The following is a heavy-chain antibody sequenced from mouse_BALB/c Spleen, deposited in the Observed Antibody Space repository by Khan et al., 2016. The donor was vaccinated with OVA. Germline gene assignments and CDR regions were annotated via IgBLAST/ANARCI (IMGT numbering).Heavy chain of an antibody. D-gene: IGHD2-10*01. CDR3: ATFYGNPFAF. Sequence: EVQLQESGAELVKPGASVKLSCSASGFNIKDTYIHWMKQRPEQGLEWIGRIDPPNDDSKYGPKFQAKASLTAYTSYNTAYLQLSILTTEDTAVYYCATFYGNPFAFWGQGSLVSVAA. CDR2: IDPPNDDS. CDR1: GFNIKDTY. J-gene: IGHJ3*01. V-gene: IGHV14-3*02.